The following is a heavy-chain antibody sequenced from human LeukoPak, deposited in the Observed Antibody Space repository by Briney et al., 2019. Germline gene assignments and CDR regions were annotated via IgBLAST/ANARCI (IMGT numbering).Heavy chain of an antibody. J-gene: IGHJ6*03. CDR2: IYHSGST. Sequence: PSGTLSLTCAVSGGSISSSNWWSWVRQPPGKGLEWIGEIYHSGSTYYNPSLKSRVTISVDTSKNQFSLKLSSVTAADTALYYCATIGGRFYFYYYMDVWGKGTTVTVSS. V-gene: IGHV4-4*02. CDR3: ATIGGRFYFYYYMDV. D-gene: IGHD1-26*01. CDR1: GGSISSSNW.